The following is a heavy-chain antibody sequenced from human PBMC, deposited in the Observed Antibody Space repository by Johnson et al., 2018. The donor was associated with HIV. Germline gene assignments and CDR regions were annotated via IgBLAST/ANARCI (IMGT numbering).Heavy chain of an antibody. CDR2: ITASGGTT. Sequence: VQLVESGGGLVQPGTSLRLSCVASGFTFSNYAMTWVRQAPGEGLEWVADITASGGTTYYADSVRGRFTVSRDDSKNTLYLHMNSLRGEETTVYYCSRAPPGGAFDIWGQGTMVTVSS. CDR1: GFTFSNYA. D-gene: IGHD6-25*01. CDR3: SRAPPGGAFDI. V-gene: IGHV3-23*04. J-gene: IGHJ3*02.